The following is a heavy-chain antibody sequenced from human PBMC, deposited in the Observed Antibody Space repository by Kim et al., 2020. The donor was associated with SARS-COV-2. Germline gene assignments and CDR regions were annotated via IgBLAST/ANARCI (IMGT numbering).Heavy chain of an antibody. J-gene: IGHJ4*02. D-gene: IGHD4-17*01. V-gene: IGHV3-48*02. CDR3: ARDFYGDYDPDS. Sequence: YHAYAVQGRFTIPRDNAKNSLYLQMNSLRDEDTAVYYCARDFYGDYDPDSWGQGTLVTVSS.